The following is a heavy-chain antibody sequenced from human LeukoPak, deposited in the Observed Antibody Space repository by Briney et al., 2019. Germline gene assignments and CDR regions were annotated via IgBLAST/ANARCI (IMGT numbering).Heavy chain of an antibody. J-gene: IGHJ4*02. Sequence: ASVKVSCKVSGYTLTELSMHWVRQAPGQGLEWMGWISAYNGNTNYAQKLQGRVTMTTDTSTSTAYMELRSLRSDDTAVYYCARDARVRGFQELGYWGQGTLVTVSS. CDR3: ARDARVRGFQELGY. D-gene: IGHD3-10*01. V-gene: IGHV1-18*01. CDR1: GYTLTELS. CDR2: ISAYNGNT.